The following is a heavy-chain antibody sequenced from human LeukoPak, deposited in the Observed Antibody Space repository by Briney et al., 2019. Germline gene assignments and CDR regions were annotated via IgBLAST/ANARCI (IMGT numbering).Heavy chain of an antibody. V-gene: IGHV3-21*01. Sequence: GGSLRLSCAASGFTFSSYSMNWVRQAPGKGLEWVSSISSSSSYIYYADSVKGRFTISRDNAKNSLYLQMNSLRAEDTAVYYCARVRNYYDSSGYYYALDYWGQGTLVTVSS. D-gene: IGHD3-22*01. J-gene: IGHJ4*02. CDR3: ARVRNYYDSSGYYYALDY. CDR2: ISSSSSYI. CDR1: GFTFSSYS.